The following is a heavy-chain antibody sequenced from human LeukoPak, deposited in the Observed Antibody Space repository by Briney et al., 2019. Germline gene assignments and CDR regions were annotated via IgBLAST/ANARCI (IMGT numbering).Heavy chain of an antibody. CDR3: AKGPNSAFDI. V-gene: IGHV3-30*18. J-gene: IGHJ3*02. CDR1: GFTFSSYG. D-gene: IGHD2/OR15-2a*01. Sequence: GRSLRLSCAASGFTFSSYGMHWVRQAPGKGLEWVAVISYDGSNKYYADSVKGRFTISRDNSKNTLYLQMNSLRAEDTAVYYCAKGPNSAFDIWGQGTMVTVSS. CDR2: ISYDGSNK.